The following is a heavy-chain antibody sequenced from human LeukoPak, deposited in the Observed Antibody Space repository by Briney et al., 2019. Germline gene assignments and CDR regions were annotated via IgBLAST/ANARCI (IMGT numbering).Heavy chain of an antibody. V-gene: IGHV4-59*01. D-gene: IGHD3-22*01. Sequence: SETLSLTCTVSGGSISSYYWSWIRQPPGKGLEWIGYIYYSGSTNYNPSLKSRVTISVDTSKNQFSLKLSSVTAADTAVYYCARDTPPENYYDSSGPMDYWGRGTLVTVSS. CDR3: ARDTPPENYYDSSGPMDY. CDR2: IYYSGST. J-gene: IGHJ4*02. CDR1: GGSISSYY.